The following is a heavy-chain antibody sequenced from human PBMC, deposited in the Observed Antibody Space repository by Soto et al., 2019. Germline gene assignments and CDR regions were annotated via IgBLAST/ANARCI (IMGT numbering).Heavy chain of an antibody. J-gene: IGHJ4*02. CDR1: SGSFSGYY. V-gene: IGHV4-34*01. CDR2: ISQSGNT. D-gene: IGHD6-6*01. Sequence: QVPLHQWGAGLLKPSETLSLACSIYSGSFSGYYWSWIRQPPGKGLEWIGEISQSGNTNYSPSLNSRGSISMDASEKQSSLHLASVSAADTVVDYCASAPKVSGSSQTRPDFWGQGTLVTVSS. CDR3: ASAPKVSGSSQTRPDF.